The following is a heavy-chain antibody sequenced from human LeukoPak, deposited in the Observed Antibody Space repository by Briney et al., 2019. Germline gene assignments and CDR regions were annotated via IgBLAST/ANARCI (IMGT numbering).Heavy chain of an antibody. V-gene: IGHV3-7*04. Sequence: GGSLRLSCAASGFXFSSYWISWVRQAPGKGLEWVANIKQDGSEKYYVDSVKGRFTISRDNAKNSLYLQMNSLRAEDTAVYYCARVIAVAGTMDYWGQGTLVTVSS. D-gene: IGHD6-19*01. CDR3: ARVIAVAGTMDY. J-gene: IGHJ4*02. CDR1: GFXFSSYW. CDR2: IKQDGSEK.